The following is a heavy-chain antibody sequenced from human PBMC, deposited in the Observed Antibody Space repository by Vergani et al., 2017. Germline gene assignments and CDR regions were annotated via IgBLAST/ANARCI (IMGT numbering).Heavy chain of an antibody. CDR1: GFTFSDYY. Sequence: VQLLESGGGLVQPGGSLRLSCAASGFTFSDYYMSWIRQAPGKGLEWVSYISSSGSTIYYADSVKGRFTISRDNAKNSLYLQMNSLRTEDTAVYYCARDMALDDILTGYRNHWGQGTLVTVSS. CDR2: ISSSGSTI. V-gene: IGHV3-11*01. J-gene: IGHJ5*02. D-gene: IGHD3-9*01. CDR3: ARDMALDDILTGYRNH.